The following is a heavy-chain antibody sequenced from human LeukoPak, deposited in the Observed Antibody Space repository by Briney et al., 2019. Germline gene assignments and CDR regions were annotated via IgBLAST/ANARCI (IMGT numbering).Heavy chain of an antibody. J-gene: IGHJ3*02. V-gene: IGHV3-33*01. CDR2: IWYDGSNK. CDR1: GFTFSSYG. CDR3: ARDGMTTVTIRAFDI. D-gene: IGHD4-17*01. Sequence: GGSLRLSCAASGFTFSSYGMHWVRQAPGKGLEWVAVIWYDGSNKYYADSVKGRFTISRDNSKNTLYLQMNSLRAEDTAVYYCARDGMTTVTIRAFDIWGQGTMVTVSS.